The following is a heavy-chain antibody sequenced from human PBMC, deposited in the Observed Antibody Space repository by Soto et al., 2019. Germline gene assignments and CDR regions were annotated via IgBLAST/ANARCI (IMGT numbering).Heavy chain of an antibody. J-gene: IGHJ4*02. D-gene: IGHD3-16*01. Sequence: VGSLRLSCAASGFTFSSYAMSWVRQAPGKGLEWVSAISGSGGSTYYADSVKGRFTISRDNSKNTLCLQMNSLRAEDTAVYYCANTLHDYVSHFDYWGQGTLVTVSS. CDR2: ISGSGGST. CDR1: GFTFSSYA. CDR3: ANTLHDYVSHFDY. V-gene: IGHV3-23*01.